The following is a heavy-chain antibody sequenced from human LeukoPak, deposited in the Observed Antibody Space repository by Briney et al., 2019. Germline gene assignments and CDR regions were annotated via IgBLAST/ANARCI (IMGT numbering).Heavy chain of an antibody. CDR3: ARDSESSNFWTGYAH. D-gene: IGHD3/OR15-3a*01. J-gene: IGHJ4*02. V-gene: IGHV3-23*01. CDR1: GFTFSSYA. CDR2: ISGSGGST. Sequence: GGSLRLSCAASGFTFSSYAMSWVRQAPGKGLEWVSAISGSGGSTDYADSVKGRFTISRDNSENTLYLQMNSLRAEDTAVYYCARDSESSNFWTGYAHWGQGTLVTVSS.